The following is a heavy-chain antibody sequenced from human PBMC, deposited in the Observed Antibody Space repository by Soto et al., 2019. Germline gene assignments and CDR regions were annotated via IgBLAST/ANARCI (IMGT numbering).Heavy chain of an antibody. J-gene: IGHJ6*02. Sequence: SVKVSCKASGGTFSSYAISWVRQAPGQGLEWMGGIIPIFGTANYAQKFQGRVTITADKSTSTAYMELSSLRSEDTAVYYCARDNVRGSYGSKNYGMDVWGQGTTVTVSS. D-gene: IGHD5-18*01. CDR3: ARDNVRGSYGSKNYGMDV. CDR1: GGTFSSYA. CDR2: IIPIFGTA. V-gene: IGHV1-69*06.